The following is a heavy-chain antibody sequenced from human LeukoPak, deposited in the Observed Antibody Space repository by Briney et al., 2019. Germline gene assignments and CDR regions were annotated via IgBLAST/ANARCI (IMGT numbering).Heavy chain of an antibody. CDR2: ISAYNGNT. J-gene: IGHJ3*02. D-gene: IGHD6-19*01. CDR3: ARPGSGWPNADAFDI. Sequence: ASVKVSCKASGYTFTSYGISWVRQAPGQGLEWMGWISAYNGNTNYAQKLQGRVTMTTDTSTSTAYMELRSLRSDDTAVYYCARPGSGWPNADAFDIWGQGTMVTVSS. CDR1: GYTFTSYG. V-gene: IGHV1-18*01.